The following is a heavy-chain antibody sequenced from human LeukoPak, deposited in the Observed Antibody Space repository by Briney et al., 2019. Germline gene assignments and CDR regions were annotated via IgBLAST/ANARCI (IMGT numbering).Heavy chain of an antibody. CDR3: ASWSCSGGSCYPYYMDV. Sequence: SETLSLTCAVYGGSFSGYYWSWIRQPPGKGLEWIGEINHSGSTNYNPSLKSRVTISVDTSKNQFSLKLSSVTAAETAVYYCASWSCSGGSCYPYYMDVWGKGTTVTVSS. D-gene: IGHD2-15*01. J-gene: IGHJ6*03. CDR2: INHSGST. V-gene: IGHV4-34*01. CDR1: GGSFSGYY.